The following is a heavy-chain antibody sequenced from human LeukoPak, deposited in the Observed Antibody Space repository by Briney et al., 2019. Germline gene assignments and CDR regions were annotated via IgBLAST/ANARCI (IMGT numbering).Heavy chain of an antibody. CDR2: IKSKVDGGTT. CDR3: ARDFGDSSSFDY. Sequence: GGTLRFSCAASGFTFYNAWMSWVRQAPGKGLEWVGRIKSKVDGGTTDYAAAVEGRFTISRDNAKNSLYLQMNSLRAEDTAVYYCARDFGDSSSFDYWGQGTLVTVSS. CDR1: GFTFYNAW. V-gene: IGHV3-15*01. D-gene: IGHD6-19*01. J-gene: IGHJ4*02.